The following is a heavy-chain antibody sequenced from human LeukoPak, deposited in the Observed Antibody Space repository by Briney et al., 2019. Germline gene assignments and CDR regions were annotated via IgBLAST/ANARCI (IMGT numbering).Heavy chain of an antibody. V-gene: IGHV4-39*07. D-gene: IGHD2-15*01. Sequence: SETLSLTCTVSGGSISSSSYYWGWIRQPPGKGLEWIGSIYYSGSTYYNPSLKSRVTISVDTSKNQFSLKLSSVTAADTAVYYCARDVNLGYCSGGSCFYYYYYMDVWGKGTTVTVSS. CDR1: GGSISSSSYY. J-gene: IGHJ6*03. CDR3: ARDVNLGYCSGGSCFYYYYYMDV. CDR2: IYYSGST.